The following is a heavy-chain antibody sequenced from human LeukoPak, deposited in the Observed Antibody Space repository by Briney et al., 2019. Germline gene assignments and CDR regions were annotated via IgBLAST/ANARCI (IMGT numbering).Heavy chain of an antibody. CDR3: TRSFRLELDNSGYYYY. V-gene: IGHV3-66*01. J-gene: IGHJ4*02. CDR2: IYSGGST. Sequence: GGSLRLSCAASEFSVGSNYMTWVRQAPGKGLEWVSLIYSGGSTYYADSVKGRFTISRDDSKSIAYLQMNSLKTEDTAVYYCTRSFRLELDNSGYYYYWGQGTLVTVSS. CDR1: EFSVGSNY. D-gene: IGHD3-22*01.